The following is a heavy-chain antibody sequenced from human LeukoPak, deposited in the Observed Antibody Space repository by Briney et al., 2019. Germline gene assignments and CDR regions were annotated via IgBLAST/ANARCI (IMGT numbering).Heavy chain of an antibody. D-gene: IGHD6-13*01. CDR2: ISGSGGST. V-gene: IGHV3-23*01. Sequence: GGSLRLSCAASGFTFSSYWMSWVRQAPGKGLEWVSAISGSGGSTYYADSVKSRFTISRDNSKNTLYLQMNSLRAEDTAVYYCAKAGYSSSWYASIYYYYYMDVWGKGTTVTVSS. J-gene: IGHJ6*03. CDR3: AKAGYSSSWYASIYYYYYMDV. CDR1: GFTFSSYW.